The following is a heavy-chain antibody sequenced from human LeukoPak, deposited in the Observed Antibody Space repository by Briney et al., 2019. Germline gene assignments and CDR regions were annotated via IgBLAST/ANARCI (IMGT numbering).Heavy chain of an antibody. J-gene: IGHJ4*02. CDR2: IYYSGST. V-gene: IGHV4-61*01. Sequence: PSETLSLTCTVSGGSVSSGSYYWSWIRQPPGKGLEWIGYIYYSGSTNYNPSLKSRVTISVDTSKNQFSLKLSSVTAADTAVYYCARDRIAAADLWGQGTLVTVSS. D-gene: IGHD6-13*01. CDR3: ARDRIAAADL. CDR1: GGSVSSGSYY.